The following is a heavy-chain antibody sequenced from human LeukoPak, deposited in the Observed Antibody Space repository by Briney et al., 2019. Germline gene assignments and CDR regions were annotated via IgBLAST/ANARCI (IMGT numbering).Heavy chain of an antibody. CDR1: GYTLTELS. Sequence: ASVKVSCKVSGYTLTELSMHWVGQAPGKGLEWMGGFDPEDGETIYAQKFQGRVTMTEDTSTDTAYMELSSLRSEDTAVYYCATASLALLWSGYYTGLDVWGQGTTVTVSS. J-gene: IGHJ6*02. V-gene: IGHV1-24*01. CDR3: ATASLALLWSGYYTGLDV. D-gene: IGHD3-3*01. CDR2: FDPEDGET.